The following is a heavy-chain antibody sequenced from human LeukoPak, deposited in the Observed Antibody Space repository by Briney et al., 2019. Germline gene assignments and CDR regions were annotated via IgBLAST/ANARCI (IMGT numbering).Heavy chain of an antibody. Sequence: GGSLRLSCAASGFTFSSYSMNWVRQAPGKGLEWVSSISSSSSYIYYADSVKGRFTISRDNAKNSLYLQMNSLRAEDTAVYYCARDFSSGSWGNWFDPWGQRTLVTVSS. V-gene: IGHV3-21*01. D-gene: IGHD6-13*01. CDR3: ARDFSSGSWGNWFDP. CDR1: GFTFSSYS. J-gene: IGHJ5*02. CDR2: ISSSSSYI.